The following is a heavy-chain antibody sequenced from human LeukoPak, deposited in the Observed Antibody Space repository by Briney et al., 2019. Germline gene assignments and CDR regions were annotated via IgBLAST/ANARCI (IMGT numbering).Heavy chain of an antibody. V-gene: IGHV3-23*01. CDR2: ISSGGDNT. D-gene: IGHD1-1*01. CDR1: GFTFSSYA. Sequence: PGGSLRLSCAASGFTFSSYAMTWVRQAPGKGLEWVSAISSGGDNTYYADSVKGRFTISRDNSQNTLYLQMSSLGAGDTAVYYCAKDRTTIEYLLPLGNWLDPWGQGTLVTVSS. J-gene: IGHJ5*02. CDR3: AKDRTTIEYLLPLGNWLDP.